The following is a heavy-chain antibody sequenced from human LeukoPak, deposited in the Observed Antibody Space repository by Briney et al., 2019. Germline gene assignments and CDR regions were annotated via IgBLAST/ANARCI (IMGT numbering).Heavy chain of an antibody. CDR2: INMYTANP. Sequence: ASVKVSCTASGYTFTRYAINWLRQAPGQGLEWMGWINMYTANPAYAQGFTERFVFSLDTSVTTAYLQISNLKTEDTAVYYCARHDNDDDFDYWGQGTLVTVSS. CDR1: GYTFTRYA. V-gene: IGHV7-4-1*02. J-gene: IGHJ4*02. D-gene: IGHD3-16*01. CDR3: ARHDNDDDFDY.